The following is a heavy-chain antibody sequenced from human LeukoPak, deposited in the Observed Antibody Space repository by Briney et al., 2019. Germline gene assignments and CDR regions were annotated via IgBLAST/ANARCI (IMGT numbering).Heavy chain of an antibody. V-gene: IGHV4-31*03. CDR1: GGSISSGCYY. D-gene: IGHD6-6*01. J-gene: IGHJ3*02. CDR3: ARQRAALDAFDI. Sequence: SETLSLTCTVSGGSISSGCYYWSWIRQHPGKGLEWIGYIYYSGSTYYNPSLKSRVTISVDTSKNQFSLKLSSVTAADTAVYYCARQRAALDAFDIWGQGTMVTVSS. CDR2: IYYSGST.